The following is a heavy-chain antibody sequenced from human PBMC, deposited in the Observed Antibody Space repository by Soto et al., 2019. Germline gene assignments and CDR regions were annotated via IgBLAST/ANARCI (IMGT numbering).Heavy chain of an antibody. CDR2: ISSSSSTI. CDR1: GFTFSSYS. V-gene: IGHV3-48*01. J-gene: IGHJ5*02. Sequence: LSLTCAASGFTFSSYSMNWVRQAPGKGLEWVSYISSSSSTIYYADSVKGRFTISRDNAKNSLYLQMNSLRAEDTAVYYCAALIWGFDPWGQGTLVTVSS. CDR3: AALIWGFDP. D-gene: IGHD3-16*01.